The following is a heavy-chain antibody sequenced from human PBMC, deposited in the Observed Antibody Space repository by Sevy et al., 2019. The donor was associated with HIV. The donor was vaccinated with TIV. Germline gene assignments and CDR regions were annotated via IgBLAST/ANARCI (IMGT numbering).Heavy chain of an antibody. D-gene: IGHD2-15*01. J-gene: IGHJ4*02. V-gene: IGHV3-30-3*01. CDR3: ARDRNSGSRYYFDY. Sequence: GGSLRLSCAASGFTFSSYAMHWVRQAPGKGLEWVAVISYDGSNKYYADSVKGRFTISRDNSKNTLYLQMNSLRAEDTAVYYCARDRNSGSRYYFDYWGLGTLVTVSS. CDR2: ISYDGSNK. CDR1: GFTFSSYA.